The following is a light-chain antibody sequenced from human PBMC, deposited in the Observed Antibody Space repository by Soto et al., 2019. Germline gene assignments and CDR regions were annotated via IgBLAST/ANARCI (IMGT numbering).Light chain of an antibody. CDR2: KHS. CDR1: QSLVYSDGDTY. V-gene: IGKV2D-30*01. Sequence: DVVMTQSPLSLPVTLGQPPSISCRSSQSLVYSDGDTYLKWFQQRPDRSPRRRIYKHSDWDSGVPDRFSGSGSGTGFALKISGVEAEDVGVYYCMQDTLYTFGQGTKLEIK. CDR3: MQDTLYT. J-gene: IGKJ2*01.